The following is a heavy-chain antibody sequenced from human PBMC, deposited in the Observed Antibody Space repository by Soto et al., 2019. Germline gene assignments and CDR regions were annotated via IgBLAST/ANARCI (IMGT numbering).Heavy chain of an antibody. CDR2: ISSSSSYI. Sequence: GGSLRLSCAASGFTFSSYSINWVRQAPGKGLEWVSSISSSSSYIYYADSVKGRFTISRDNAKNSLYLQMNSLRAEDTAVYYCARDLVVVVPAAIRRDYYYMDVWGKGTTVTVSS. CDR3: ARDLVVVVPAAIRRDYYYMDV. D-gene: IGHD2-2*01. J-gene: IGHJ6*03. V-gene: IGHV3-21*01. CDR1: GFTFSSYS.